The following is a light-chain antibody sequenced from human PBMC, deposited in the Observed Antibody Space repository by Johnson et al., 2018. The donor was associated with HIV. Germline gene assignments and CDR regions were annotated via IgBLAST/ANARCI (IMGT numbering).Light chain of an antibody. CDR3: GTWDNSLGVFFV. CDR1: SSNIGNNH. V-gene: IGLV1-51*02. CDR2: ENN. Sequence: VLTQPPSVSAAPGQKVTISCSGSSSNIGNNHVSWYQHFSGTAPKLLIYENNKRPSGIPDRFSGSTSGTSATLAITGLQPGDEADYYCGTWDNSLGVFFVFGTGTEVTVL. J-gene: IGLJ1*01.